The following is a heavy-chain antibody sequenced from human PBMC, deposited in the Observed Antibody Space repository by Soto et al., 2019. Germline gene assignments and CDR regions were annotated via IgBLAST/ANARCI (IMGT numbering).Heavy chain of an antibody. J-gene: IGHJ6*02. CDR2: ISYDGSNK. V-gene: IGHV3-30-3*01. CDR1: GFTFSSYA. Sequence: QVQLVESGGGGFQPGRPLRLSCAASGFTFSSYAMHWVRQAPGKGLEGGAVISYDGSNKYYADSVKGRFTISRDNSKNTLYLQMNSLRAEDTAVYYCARDRLRYNWNDFPYYYYGMDVWGQGTTVTVSS. D-gene: IGHD1-1*01. CDR3: ARDRLRYNWNDFPYYYYGMDV.